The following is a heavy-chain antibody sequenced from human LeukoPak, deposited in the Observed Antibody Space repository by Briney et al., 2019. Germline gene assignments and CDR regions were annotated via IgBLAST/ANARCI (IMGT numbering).Heavy chain of an antibody. CDR3: ARQGTTGITMIVVAMYYFDY. Sequence: GSVKVSCKASGYTFTAYAMHWVGQAPGQGLEWMGWINPNSGGTNYAQKFQGRVTMTRDTSISTAYVELSRLRSDDTAVYYCARQGTTGITMIVVAMYYFDYWGQGTLVTVSS. D-gene: IGHD3-22*01. CDR1: GYTFTAYA. V-gene: IGHV1-2*02. J-gene: IGHJ4*02. CDR2: INPNSGGT.